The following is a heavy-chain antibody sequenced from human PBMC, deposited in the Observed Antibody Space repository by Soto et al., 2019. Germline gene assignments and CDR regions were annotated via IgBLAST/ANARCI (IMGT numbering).Heavy chain of an antibody. CDR3: ARAQSGSYSKTFDY. D-gene: IGHD1-26*01. CDR1: GGSFSGYY. Sequence: QVQLQQWGAGLLKPSETLSLTCAVYGGSFSGYYWSWIRQPPGKGLEWIGEINHSGSTNYNPSLKSRVTISVDTAKNQFPLKLSSVTAADTAVYYCARAQSGSYSKTFDYWGQGTLVTVSS. CDR2: INHSGST. J-gene: IGHJ4*02. V-gene: IGHV4-34*01.